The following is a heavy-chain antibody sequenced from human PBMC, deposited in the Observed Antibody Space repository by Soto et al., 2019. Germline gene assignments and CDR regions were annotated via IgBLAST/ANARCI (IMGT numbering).Heavy chain of an antibody. Sequence: PSETLSLTCTVSGDSIRSSSYWGWIRQPPGKGLEWIGSIYGTGNTYYNPSLNSQVTISVDTSKNQFSLNVISVTAADTAVYYCRRSSRYSTDVWGQGTTVTVSS. CDR1: GDSIRSSSY. CDR3: RRSSRYSTDV. V-gene: IGHV4-39*01. D-gene: IGHD6-13*01. CDR2: IYGTGNT. J-gene: IGHJ6*02.